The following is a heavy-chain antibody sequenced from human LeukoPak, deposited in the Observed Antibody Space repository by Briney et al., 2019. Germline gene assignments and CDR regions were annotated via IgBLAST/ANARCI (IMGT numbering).Heavy chain of an antibody. V-gene: IGHV4-38-2*01. D-gene: IGHD4-17*01. CDR1: GYSISSGYY. CDR2: IYHSGST. J-gene: IGHJ5*02. CDR3: ARSLRVTWFDP. Sequence: SETLSLTCAVSGYSISSGYYWGWIRQPPGKGLEWIGSIYHSGSTYYNPSLKSRVTISVDTSKNQYSLKLSSVTAADTAVYYCARSLRVTWFDPWGQGTLVTVSS.